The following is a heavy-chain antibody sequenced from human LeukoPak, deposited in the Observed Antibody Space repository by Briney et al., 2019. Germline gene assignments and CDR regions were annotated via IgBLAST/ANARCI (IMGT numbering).Heavy chain of an antibody. CDR3: ARQGGGFWYFDL. J-gene: IGHJ2*01. D-gene: IGHD6-25*01. V-gene: IGHV4-59*08. CDR1: GGSISSYY. Sequence: PSETLSLTCTVSGGSISSYYWSWIRQPPGEGMEWIGYIYYSGSTNYNPSLKGRVTISVDTSKNQFSLKLSSVTAADTAVYYCARQGGGFWYFDLWGRGTLVTVSS. CDR2: IYYSGST.